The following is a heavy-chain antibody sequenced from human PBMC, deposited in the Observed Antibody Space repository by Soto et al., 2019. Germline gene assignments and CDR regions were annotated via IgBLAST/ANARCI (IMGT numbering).Heavy chain of an antibody. D-gene: IGHD6-13*01. CDR3: ATDLPYSSSYAFDI. V-gene: IGHV3-74*01. J-gene: IGHJ3*02. CDR1: GFTFSSYW. CDR2: SNSDGSST. Sequence: EVQLVESGGGLVQPGGSLRLSCAASGFTFSSYWMHWVRQAPGKGLVWVSRSNSDGSSTSYADSVKGRFTISRDNAKNTLYLQMNSLRAEDTAVYYCATDLPYSSSYAFDIWGQGTMVTVSS.